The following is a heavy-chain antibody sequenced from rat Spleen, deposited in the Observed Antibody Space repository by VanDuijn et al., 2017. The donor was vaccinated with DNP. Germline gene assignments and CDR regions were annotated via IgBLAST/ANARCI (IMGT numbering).Heavy chain of an antibody. CDR1: GFSLNTYG. D-gene: IGHD1-10*01. J-gene: IGHJ2*01. CDR2: ISSGGST. Sequence: QVQLKESGPGLVQPSQTLSLTCTVSGFSLNTYGASWVRQPPGKGLEWIAAISSGGSTYYNSAFKSRLTISRDTSKSQVFLKMNSLQTEDTAIYFCTRDWPNNYEYWGQGVMVTVSS. CDR3: TRDWPNNYEY. V-gene: IGHV2S12*01.